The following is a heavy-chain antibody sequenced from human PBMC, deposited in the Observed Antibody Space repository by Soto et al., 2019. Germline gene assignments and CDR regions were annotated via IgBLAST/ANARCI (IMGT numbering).Heavy chain of an antibody. Sequence: GASVKVSCKASGYTFTSYAMHWVRQAPGQRLEWMGWINAGNGNTKYSQKFQGRVTITRDTSASTAYMELSSLRSEDTAVYYCARDPPNRYQLLGDNYGMDVWGQGTTVTVSS. D-gene: IGHD2-2*01. CDR2: INAGNGNT. CDR3: ARDPPNRYQLLGDNYGMDV. CDR1: GYTFTSYA. V-gene: IGHV1-3*01. J-gene: IGHJ6*02.